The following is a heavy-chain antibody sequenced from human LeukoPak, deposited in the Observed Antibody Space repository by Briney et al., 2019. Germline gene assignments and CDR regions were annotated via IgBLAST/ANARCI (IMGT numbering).Heavy chain of an antibody. V-gene: IGHV4-34*01. CDR3: ARGFSH. CDR1: GGSFNNYY. CDR2: ISHSGDT. Sequence: SETLSLTCAVLGGSFNNYYWSWLRQPPGKGLEWIGEISHSGDTNYNPSLKSRVTMSLDTSKNQFFLKLNSVTAADTAVYYCARGFSHWGQGTLVTVSS. J-gene: IGHJ4*02.